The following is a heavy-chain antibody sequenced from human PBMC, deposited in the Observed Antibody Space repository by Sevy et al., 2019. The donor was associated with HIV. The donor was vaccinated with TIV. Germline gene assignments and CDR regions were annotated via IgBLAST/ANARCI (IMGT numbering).Heavy chain of an antibody. CDR1: GGSFSGYV. CDR2: INHSGTL. J-gene: IGHJ4*02. V-gene: IGHV4-34*01. Sequence: SETLSLTCAVYGGSFSGYVWNWIRQSPGKGLEWIGEINHSGTLKYNPSLKSRVTISVDASKNQLFLHRRSVTAADTAVYYCARGRQAYVVVVPSTVPFDYWGQGTLVTVSS. D-gene: IGHD2-2*01. CDR3: ARGRQAYVVVVPSTVPFDY.